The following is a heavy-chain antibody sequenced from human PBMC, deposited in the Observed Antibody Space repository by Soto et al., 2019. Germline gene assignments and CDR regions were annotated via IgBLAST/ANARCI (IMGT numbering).Heavy chain of an antibody. CDR2: IYTSGST. CDR3: ARSGGITIFGVVSDYYGMDV. Sequence: QVQLQESGPGLVKPSETLSLTCTVSGGSISSYYWSWIRQPAGKGLEWDGRIYTSGSTNYNPSLKSRVTMSVDTSKNQFSLKLGSVTAADTAVYYCARSGGITIFGVVSDYYGMDVWGQGTTVTVSS. V-gene: IGHV4-4*07. J-gene: IGHJ6*02. D-gene: IGHD3-3*01. CDR1: GGSISSYY.